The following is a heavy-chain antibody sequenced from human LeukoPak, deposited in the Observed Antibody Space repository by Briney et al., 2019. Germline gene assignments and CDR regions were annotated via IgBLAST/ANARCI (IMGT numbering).Heavy chain of an antibody. CDR3: ARASGYRSGWYVGYFDY. CDR1: GFTFSSYE. CDR2: ISSSGSTI. V-gene: IGHV3-48*03. Sequence: QAGGSLRLSCAASGFTFSSYEMNWVRQAPGKGLEWVSYISSSGSTIYYADSVKGRFTISRDNAKNSLYLQMNSLRAEDTAVYYCARASGYRSGWYVGYFDYWGQGTLVTVSS. D-gene: IGHD6-19*01. J-gene: IGHJ4*02.